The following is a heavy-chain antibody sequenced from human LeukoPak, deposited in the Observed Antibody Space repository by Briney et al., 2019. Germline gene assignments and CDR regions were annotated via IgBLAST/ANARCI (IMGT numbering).Heavy chain of an antibody. D-gene: IGHD3-3*01. Sequence: GESLKISCKGSGYSFTSYWIGLVPQMPGKGLEWMVIIYPGDSDTRYSPSFQGQVTISADKSISTAYLQWSSLKASDTAMYYCARRITIFGVVNYFDYWGQGTLVTVSS. V-gene: IGHV5-51*01. CDR1: GYSFTSYW. CDR2: IYPGDSDT. J-gene: IGHJ4*02. CDR3: ARRITIFGVVNYFDY.